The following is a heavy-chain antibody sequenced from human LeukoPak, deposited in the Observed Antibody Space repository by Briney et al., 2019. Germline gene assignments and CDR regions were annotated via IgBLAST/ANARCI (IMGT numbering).Heavy chain of an antibody. D-gene: IGHD1-1*01. V-gene: IGHV1-69-2*01. CDR2: VDPEDGET. CDR3: ATGPQTGRHNWCDP. CDR1: GHTFTDYY. Sequence: ASAKVSCKVSGHTFTDYYMHWVQQAPGKGLEWMGLVDPEDGETIYAEKFQGRVTITADTSTDTAYMELSSLRSEDTAVYYCATGPQTGRHNWCDPCGQGTLVTVSS. J-gene: IGHJ5*02.